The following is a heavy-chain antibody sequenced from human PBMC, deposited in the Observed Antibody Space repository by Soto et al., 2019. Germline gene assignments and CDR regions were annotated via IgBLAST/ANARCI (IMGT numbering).Heavy chain of an antibody. V-gene: IGHV1-69*02. CDR1: GGTFSSYT. Sequence: GASVKVSCKASGGTFSSYTISWVRQAPGQGLEWMGRIIPILGIANYAQKFQGRVTITADKSTSTAYMELSSLRSEDTAVYYCVVHGDSVVVPAAHAFDIWGQGTMVTV. CDR2: IIPILGIA. D-gene: IGHD2-2*01. J-gene: IGHJ3*02. CDR3: VVHGDSVVVPAAHAFDI.